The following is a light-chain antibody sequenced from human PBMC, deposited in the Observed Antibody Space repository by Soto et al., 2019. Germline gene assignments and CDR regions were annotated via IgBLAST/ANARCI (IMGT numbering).Light chain of an antibody. CDR2: DVS. Sequence: IVMPQSSATLSVSPGERASLSCRAGQGVTTSFAWYQQKPGQSPRLLIYDVSTRATGVPARFSGTGSETDFTLTISGLQSDDSAVYFCQQYNNWPFSFGQGTRLEIK. J-gene: IGKJ5*01. CDR3: QQYNNWPFS. V-gene: IGKV3-15*01. CDR1: QGVTTS.